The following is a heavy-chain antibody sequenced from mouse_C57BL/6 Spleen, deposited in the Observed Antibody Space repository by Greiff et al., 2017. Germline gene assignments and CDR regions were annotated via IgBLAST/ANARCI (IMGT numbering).Heavy chain of an antibody. D-gene: IGHD2-1*01. CDR2: IDPETGGT. CDR1: GYTFTDYE. CDR3: ASGNWFDY. V-gene: IGHV1-15*01. Sequence: VQLQQSGAELVRPGASVTLSCKASGYTFTDYEMHWVKQTPVHGLEWIGAIDPETGGTAYNQKFKGKSTLTVDKSSSTAYMQLSSLTSEDSAVYYCASGNWFDYWGQGTTLTVSS. J-gene: IGHJ2*01.